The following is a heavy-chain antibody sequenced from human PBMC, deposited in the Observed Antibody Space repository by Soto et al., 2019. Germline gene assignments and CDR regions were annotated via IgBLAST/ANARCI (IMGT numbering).Heavy chain of an antibody. CDR3: AKDSDSGGFDS. Sequence: QVQLVESGGGEVQPGRSLRVSCAASGFSFSSSGMHWVRQAPGKGLEWVAVISYDGVNKYYGDSVKGRFTVSRDNSKNTVFLQMNSLRPDDTAMYYCAKDSDSGGFDSWGQGTLVTVSS. CDR1: GFSFSSSG. J-gene: IGHJ4*02. D-gene: IGHD2-15*01. CDR2: ISYDGVNK. V-gene: IGHV3-30*18.